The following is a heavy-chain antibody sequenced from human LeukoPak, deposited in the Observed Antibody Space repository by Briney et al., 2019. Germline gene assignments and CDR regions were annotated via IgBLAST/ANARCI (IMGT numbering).Heavy chain of an antibody. CDR3: ARGLKGVGVLRYFDWSPDAFDI. CDR2: INHSGST. CDR1: GGSFSGHY. V-gene: IGHV4-34*01. D-gene: IGHD3-9*01. J-gene: IGHJ3*02. Sequence: SETLSLTCAVYGGSFSGHYWSWIRQPPGKGLEWIGEINHSGSTNYNPSLKSRVTISVDTSKNQFSLKLSSVTAADTAVYYCARGLKGVGVLRYFDWSPDAFDIWGQGTMVTVSS.